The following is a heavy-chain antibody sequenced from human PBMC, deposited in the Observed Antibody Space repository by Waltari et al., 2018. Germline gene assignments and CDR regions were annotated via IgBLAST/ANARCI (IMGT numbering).Heavy chain of an antibody. V-gene: IGHV1-2*02. J-gene: IGHJ4*02. D-gene: IGHD6-13*01. CDR3: ARDTEGDSSSCLDY. CDR1: GYTFTGYY. CDR2: INPNSGGK. Sequence: QVQLVQSGAEVKKPGASVKVSCKASGYTFTGYYMHWVRQAPGQGLEWMGWINPNSGGKNYAQKFQGRVTMTRDTSISTAYMELSRLRSDDTAVYYCARDTEGDSSSCLDYWGQGTLVTVSS.